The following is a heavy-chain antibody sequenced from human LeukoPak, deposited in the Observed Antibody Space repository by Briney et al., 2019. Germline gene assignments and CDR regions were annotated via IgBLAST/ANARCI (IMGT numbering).Heavy chain of an antibody. CDR2: ISGSGGTT. D-gene: IGHD2-2*01. J-gene: IGHJ4*02. CDR3: VRGYCSSTSCSDYFDY. Sequence: GGSLRLSCAASGFTFSAFEMNWVRQAPGKGLEWFSYISGSGGTTLYADSVKGRFTISRVNAKNSLYLQMNSLRVEDTAVYYCVRGYCSSTSCSDYFDYWGQGSLVTVSS. CDR1: GFTFSAFE. V-gene: IGHV3-48*03.